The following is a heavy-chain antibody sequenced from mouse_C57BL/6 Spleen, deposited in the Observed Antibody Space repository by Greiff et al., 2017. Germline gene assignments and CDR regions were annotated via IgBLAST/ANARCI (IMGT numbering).Heavy chain of an antibody. V-gene: IGHV2-5*01. CDR2: IWRGGST. D-gene: IGHD2-3*01. CDR3: ATVYDGYPAWFAY. J-gene: IGHJ3*01. Sequence: VQLKESGPGLVQPSQSLSITCTVSGFSLTSYGVHWVRQSPGKGLEWLGVIWRGGSTDYNAAFMSRLSITKDNSKSQVFFKMNSLQADDTAIYYCATVYDGYPAWFAYWGQGTLVTVSA. CDR1: GFSLTSYG.